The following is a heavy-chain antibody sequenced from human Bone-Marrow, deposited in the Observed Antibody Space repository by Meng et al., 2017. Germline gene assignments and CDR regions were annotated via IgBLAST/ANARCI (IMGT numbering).Heavy chain of an antibody. Sequence: SETLSLTCAVYGGSFSGYYWSWIRQPPGKGLEWIGEINNSGSTNYNPSLKSRVTISVDTSKNQFSLKLSSVTAADTAVYYCARHRGGTHFPDYWGQGTQVTVSS. V-gene: IGHV4-34*01. D-gene: IGHD3-3*02. CDR1: GGSFSGYY. J-gene: IGHJ4*01. CDR2: INNSGST. CDR3: ARHRGGTHFPDY.